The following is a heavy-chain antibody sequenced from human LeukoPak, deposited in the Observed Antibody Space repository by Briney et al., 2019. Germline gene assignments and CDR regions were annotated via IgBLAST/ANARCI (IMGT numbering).Heavy chain of an antibody. V-gene: IGHV5-51*01. CDR3: ARPACSSTSCYYYFDY. J-gene: IGHJ4*02. D-gene: IGHD2-2*01. CDR2: IYPGDSDT. Sequence: GESLKISCKGSGYSFTSYWIGWVRQMPGKGLEWMGIIYPGDSDTRYSPSFQGQVTISADKSISTAYLQWSSLKASDTAMYYCARPACSSTSCYYYFDYWGQGTLVTVSS. CDR1: GYSFTSYW.